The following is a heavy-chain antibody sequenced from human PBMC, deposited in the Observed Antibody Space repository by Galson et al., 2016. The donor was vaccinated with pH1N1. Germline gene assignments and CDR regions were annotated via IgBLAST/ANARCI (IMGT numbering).Heavy chain of an antibody. CDR3: AIQGGYNSGRGDFGAFDI. J-gene: IGHJ3*02. CDR1: GYRFSNYW. Sequence: QSGAEVKKPGESLKISCKGSGYRFSNYWIGWVRQMPGKGLECMGLIYPADSDTRYSPSIQGQVTLSADKSMTTAYLQWSSLKASDTAMYYCAIQGGYNSGRGDFGAFDIWGQGTMVTVSS. D-gene: IGHD6-19*01. V-gene: IGHV5-51*01. CDR2: IYPADSDT.